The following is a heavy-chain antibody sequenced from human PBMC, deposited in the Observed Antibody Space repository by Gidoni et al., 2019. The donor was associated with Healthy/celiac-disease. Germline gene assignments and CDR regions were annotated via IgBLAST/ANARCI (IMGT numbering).Heavy chain of an antibody. CDR2: ISSSSSYI. CDR3: ARRGSAFDY. CDR1: GFTFSSYS. J-gene: IGHJ4*02. V-gene: IGHV3-21*01. D-gene: IGHD2-15*01. Sequence: EVQLVESGGGLVKPGGSLRLSCAASGFTFSSYSMNWVAQPPGKGLECVSSISSSSSYIYYADSVKGRFTISRDNAKNSLYLQMNSLRAEDTAVYYCARRGSAFDYWGQGTLVTVSS.